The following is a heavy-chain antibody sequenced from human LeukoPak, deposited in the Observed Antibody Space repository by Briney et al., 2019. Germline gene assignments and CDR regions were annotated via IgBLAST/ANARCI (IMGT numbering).Heavy chain of an antibody. D-gene: IGHD6-13*01. CDR1: GFTLSSYE. CDR3: ARGPYSSNWYVDY. CDR2: ISRTGNSI. Sequence: TGGSLRLSCAASGFTLSSYEMNWVRLAPGKGLEWISYISRTGNSINYADSVKGRFTISRDSAKNSLYLQMNSLRAEDTAVYYCARGPYSSNWYVDYWGQGTLVTVAS. V-gene: IGHV3-48*03. J-gene: IGHJ4*02.